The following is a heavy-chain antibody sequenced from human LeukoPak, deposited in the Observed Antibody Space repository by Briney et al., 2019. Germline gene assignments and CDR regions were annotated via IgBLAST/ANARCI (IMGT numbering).Heavy chain of an antibody. D-gene: IGHD6-19*01. CDR3: ARGLSSGWTRGGKWFDP. J-gene: IGHJ5*02. CDR1: GYTFTGYY. V-gene: IGHV1-69*06. CDR2: IIPIFGTA. Sequence: GASVKVSCKASGYTFTGYYMHWVRQAPGQGLEWMGGIIPIFGTANYAQKFQGRVTITADKSTSTAYMELSSLRSEDTAVYYCARGLSSGWTRGGKWFDPWGQGTLVTVSS.